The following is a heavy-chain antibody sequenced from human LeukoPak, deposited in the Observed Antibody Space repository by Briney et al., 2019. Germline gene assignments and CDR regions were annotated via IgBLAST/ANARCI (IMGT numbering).Heavy chain of an antibody. CDR1: GFTFSSAW. D-gene: IGHD2-15*01. CDR3: TTEGYCSGGNCYSYDN. CDR2: IKRKTEGATT. Sequence: GGSLRLSCAASGFTFSSAWLSWVRQAPGKGLEWVGRIKRKTEGATTDYAAPVKGRFTISRDDSKNKLFLQMNSLKTEDTAVYYCTTEGYCSGGNCYSYDNWGQGTLVTVSS. V-gene: IGHV3-15*01. J-gene: IGHJ4*02.